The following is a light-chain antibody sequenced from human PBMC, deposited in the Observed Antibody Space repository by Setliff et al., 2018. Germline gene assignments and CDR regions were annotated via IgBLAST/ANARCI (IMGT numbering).Light chain of an antibody. CDR1: SSEVGGYNY. CDR3: LSYTSETTHAL. Sequence: QSALTQPAAVSGSPGQSITISCTGTSSEVGGYNYVSWYQQHPDKAPKLMIYEVSKRPSGVSDRFSGSKSGNTASLTISGLQAEDEADYYCLSYTSETTHALFAGGTK. CDR2: EVS. V-gene: IGLV2-14*03. J-gene: IGLJ2*01.